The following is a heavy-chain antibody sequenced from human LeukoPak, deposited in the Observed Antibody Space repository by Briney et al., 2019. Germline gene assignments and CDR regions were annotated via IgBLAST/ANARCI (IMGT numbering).Heavy chain of an antibody. CDR1: GFTFSSYS. J-gene: IGHJ4*02. CDR3: ARVPYTSSSLSYFDY. D-gene: IGHD6-6*01. V-gene: IGHV3-48*01. CDR2: ISSSSSTI. Sequence: GSLRLSCAASGFTFSSYSMNWVRQAPGKGLEWVSYISSSSSTIYYADSVKGRFTISRDNAKNSLYLQMNNLRVDDTAVYYRARVPYTSSSLSYFDYWGQGTLVTVSS.